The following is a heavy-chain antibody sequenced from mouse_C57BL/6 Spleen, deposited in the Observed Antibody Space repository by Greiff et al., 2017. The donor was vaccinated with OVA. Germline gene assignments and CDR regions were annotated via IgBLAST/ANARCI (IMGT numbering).Heavy chain of an antibody. V-gene: IGHV2-2*01. D-gene: IGHD1-2*01. CDR3: ARTTASSWGYAMDY. CDR1: GFSLTSYG. J-gene: IGHJ4*01. CDR2: IWSGGST. Sequence: VQVVESGPGLVQPSQSLSITCTVSGFSLTSYGVHWVRQSPGKGLEWLGVIWSGGSTDYNAAFISRLSISKDNSKSHVFFKMNSLQADDTAIYYCARTTASSWGYAMDYWGQGTSVTVSS.